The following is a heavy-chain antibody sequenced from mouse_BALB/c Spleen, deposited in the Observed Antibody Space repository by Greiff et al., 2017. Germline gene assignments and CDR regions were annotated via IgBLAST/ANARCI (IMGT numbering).Heavy chain of an antibody. D-gene: IGHD2-1*01. V-gene: IGHV2-9*02. CDR1: GFSLTSYG. J-gene: IGHJ3*01. Sequence: VNVVESGPGLVAPSQSLSITCTVSGFSLTSYGVHWVRQPPGKGLEWLGVIWAGGSTNYNSALMSRLSISKDNSKSQVFLKMNSLQTDDTAMYYCARDGGNQFAYWGQGTLVTVSA. CDR2: IWAGGST. CDR3: ARDGGNQFAY.